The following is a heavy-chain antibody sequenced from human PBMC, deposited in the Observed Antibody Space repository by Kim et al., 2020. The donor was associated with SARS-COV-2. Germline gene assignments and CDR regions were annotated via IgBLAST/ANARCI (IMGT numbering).Heavy chain of an antibody. Sequence: GGSLRLSCAASGFTFSSYEMNWVRQAPGKGLEWVSYISSSGTSTYHADSVKGRFTISRDNAKNSLYLQMNSLRAEDTAVYYCAREGNSGSYIDAFDIWGQGTMVTVSS. J-gene: IGHJ3*02. V-gene: IGHV3-48*03. CDR1: GFTFSSYE. CDR3: AREGNSGSYIDAFDI. CDR2: ISSSGTST. D-gene: IGHD1-26*01.